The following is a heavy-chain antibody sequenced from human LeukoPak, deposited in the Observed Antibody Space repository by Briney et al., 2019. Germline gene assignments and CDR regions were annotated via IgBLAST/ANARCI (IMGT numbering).Heavy chain of an antibody. D-gene: IGHD3-3*01. J-gene: IGHJ4*02. V-gene: IGHV4-39*02. CDR2: IYYSGST. CDR1: GGSISSSSYY. CDR3: ARDFGVVMPLYYFDY. Sequence: SETLSLTCTVSGGSISSSSYYWGWIRQPPGKGLEWIGSIYYSGSTYYNPSLKSRVTISVDTSKNQFSLKLSSVTAADTAVYYCARDFGVVMPLYYFDYWGQGTLVTVSS.